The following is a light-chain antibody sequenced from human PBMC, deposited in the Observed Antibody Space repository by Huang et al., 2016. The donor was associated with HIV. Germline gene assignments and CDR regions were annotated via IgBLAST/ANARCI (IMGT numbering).Light chain of an antibody. V-gene: IGKV1-39*01. J-gene: IGKJ2*01. CDR1: QSITSY. Sequence: DIQMTQSPSSLPASVGDRVTVSCRESQSITSYLNWYQLKPGKAPKLLIQTASSLQSVVPSRFSGSGSGTDFTLTISSLQPEDFATYCCQQSYSPPYTFGQGTKLEIK. CDR3: QQSYSPPYT. CDR2: TAS.